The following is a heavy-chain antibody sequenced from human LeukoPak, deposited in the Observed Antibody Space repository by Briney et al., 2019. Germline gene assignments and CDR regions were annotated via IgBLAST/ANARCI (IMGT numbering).Heavy chain of an antibody. J-gene: IGHJ4*02. D-gene: IGHD1-26*01. CDR3: ARGYALYSGRYIDFDY. V-gene: IGHV1-2*02. CDR1: GYTFTGHY. CDR2: VNHTNGGT. Sequence: ASVKVSCKASGYTFTGHYMNWVRQAPGQKLEWMGWVNHTNGGTNYAQKFQGRDTMTRDTSISTAYMELIRLRSDDTAVYYCARGYALYSGRYIDFDYWGQGTLVTVSS.